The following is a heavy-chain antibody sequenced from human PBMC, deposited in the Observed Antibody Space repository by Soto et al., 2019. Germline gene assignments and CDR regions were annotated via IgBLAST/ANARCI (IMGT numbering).Heavy chain of an antibody. D-gene: IGHD3-3*01. J-gene: IGHJ6*02. V-gene: IGHV1-18*01. Sequence: QVQLVQSGAEVKKPGASVKVSCKASGYTFTSYGISWVRQAPGQGLEWMGWISAYNGNTNYAQKLQGRVTMTTDTSTSTAYIELRSLRSYDTAVYYCARDGRFLEWLSPRFGMDVWGQGTTVTVSS. CDR3: ARDGRFLEWLSPRFGMDV. CDR2: ISAYNGNT. CDR1: GYTFTSYG.